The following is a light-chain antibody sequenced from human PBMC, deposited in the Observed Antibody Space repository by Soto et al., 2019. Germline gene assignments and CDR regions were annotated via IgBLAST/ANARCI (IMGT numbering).Light chain of an antibody. Sequence: DIVMTQSPDSLAVSLGERATINCKSSQTVLYSSNNKNYLAWYQQKPGQPPKLLIYWASTRQSGVPDRFSGSGSVTDFTLTISSLQAEYVAVYYCQQYYSTPLTFGGGTKVERK. J-gene: IGKJ4*01. V-gene: IGKV4-1*01. CDR2: WAS. CDR3: QQYYSTPLT. CDR1: QTVLYSSNNKNY.